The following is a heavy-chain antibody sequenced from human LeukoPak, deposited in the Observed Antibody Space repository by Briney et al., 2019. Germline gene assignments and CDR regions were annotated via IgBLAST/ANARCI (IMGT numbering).Heavy chain of an antibody. D-gene: IGHD6-19*01. J-gene: IGHJ4*02. CDR2: IYYSGST. CDR3: ARAVAGSGYFDY. V-gene: IGHV4-59*01. CDR1: GGSISSYY. Sequence: SETLPLTCTVSGGSISSYYWSWIRQPPGKGLEWIGYIYYSGSTNYNPSLKSRVTISVDTSKNQFSLKLSSVTAADTAVYYCARAVAGSGYFDYWGQGTLVTVSS.